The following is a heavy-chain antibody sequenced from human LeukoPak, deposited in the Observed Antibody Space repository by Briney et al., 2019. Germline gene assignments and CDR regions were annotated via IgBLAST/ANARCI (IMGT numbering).Heavy chain of an antibody. J-gene: IGHJ4*02. CDR3: APYCSSTSCNRIDY. Sequence: PGGSLRLSCAASGFTFSSYSMNWVRQAPGKGLEWVSSISSSSSYTYYADSVKGRFTISRDNAKNSLYLQMNSLRAEDTAVYYCAPYCSSTSCNRIDYWGQGTLVTVSS. D-gene: IGHD2-2*01. CDR2: ISSSSSYT. CDR1: GFTFSSYS. V-gene: IGHV3-21*01.